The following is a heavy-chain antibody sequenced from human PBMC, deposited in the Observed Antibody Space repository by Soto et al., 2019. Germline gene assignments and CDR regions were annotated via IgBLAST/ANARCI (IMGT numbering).Heavy chain of an antibody. V-gene: IGHV1-69*13. CDR1: GGTFSSYS. CDR2: IIPVFGTK. CDR3: ARGGVLKPFDP. Sequence: SVKVSCKTSGGTFSSYSINWVRQAPGHGLEWMGVIIPVFGTKNFARSFRGRVSLTADESTNTVYMELTNLRSDDTGVYFCARGGVLKPFDPWG. J-gene: IGHJ5*02. D-gene: IGHD3-16*01.